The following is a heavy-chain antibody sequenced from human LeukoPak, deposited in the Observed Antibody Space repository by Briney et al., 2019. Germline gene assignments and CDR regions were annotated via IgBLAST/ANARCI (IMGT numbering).Heavy chain of an antibody. CDR1: GFTVSSQY. J-gene: IGHJ6*02. Sequence: GGSLRLSCAASGFTVSSQYMSWVRQAPGKGLEWVSVIYTGGTTHYADSVKGRFTISRDNAKNTLFLQMNSLRAEDTAVYYCARRKVVSAYYYGMDVWGQGTKVTVSS. D-gene: IGHD2-2*01. CDR3: ARRKVVSAYYYGMDV. V-gene: IGHV3-66*01. CDR2: IYTGGTT.